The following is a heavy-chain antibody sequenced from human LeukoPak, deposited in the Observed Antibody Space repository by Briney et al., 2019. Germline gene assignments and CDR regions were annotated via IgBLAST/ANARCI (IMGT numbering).Heavy chain of an antibody. J-gene: IGHJ4*02. CDR2: IYYSGST. D-gene: IGHD6-13*01. CDR3: ARSWQLGYFDY. Sequence: PSETLSLTCTVSGGSVSSGSYYWSWIRQPPGKGLEWIGYIYYSGSTNYNPSLKSRGTISVDTSKNQLSLKLSSVTAADTAVYYCARSWQLGYFDYWGQGTLVTVSS. V-gene: IGHV4-61*01. CDR1: GGSVSSGSYY.